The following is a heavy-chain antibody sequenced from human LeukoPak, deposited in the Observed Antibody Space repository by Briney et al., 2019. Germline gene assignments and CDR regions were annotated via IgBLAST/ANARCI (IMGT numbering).Heavy chain of an antibody. J-gene: IGHJ4*02. Sequence: ASVTVSCKASGYTFTYYYMHGVRQAPGQGVEWMGLINPNDGDTNYAQKFQGRVTMTRDTSISTAHMEVSRLRSDDTAVYYCARANFLYCSSSTCLFDYWGQGTLVTVSS. CDR1: GYTFTYYY. CDR3: ARANFLYCSSSTCLFDY. CDR2: INPNDGDT. V-gene: IGHV1-2*06. D-gene: IGHD2-2*01.